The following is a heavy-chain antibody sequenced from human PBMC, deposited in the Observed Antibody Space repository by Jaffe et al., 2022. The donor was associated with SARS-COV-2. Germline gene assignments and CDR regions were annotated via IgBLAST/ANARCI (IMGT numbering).Heavy chain of an antibody. J-gene: IGHJ6*02. CDR1: GFTFSNAW. Sequence: EVQLVESGGGLVKPGGSLRLSCAASGFTFSNAWMSWVRQAPGKGLEWVGRIKSKTDGGTTDYAAPVKGRFTISRDDSKNTLYLQMNSLKTEDTAVYYCTTVYYYDSSGFPSGMDVWGQGTTVTVSS. CDR3: TTVYYYDSSGFPSGMDV. CDR2: IKSKTDGGTT. V-gene: IGHV3-15*01. D-gene: IGHD3-22*01.